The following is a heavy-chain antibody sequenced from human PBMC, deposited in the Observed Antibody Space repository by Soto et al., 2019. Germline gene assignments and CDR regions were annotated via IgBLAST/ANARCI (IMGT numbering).Heavy chain of an antibody. D-gene: IGHD2-15*01. J-gene: IGHJ6*02. V-gene: IGHV1-2*04. Sequence: XSVKVSCKASVYTFTGYYMHWVRQAPGQGLEWMGWINPNSGGTNYAQKFQGWVTMTRDTSISTTYMELSRLRSDDTAVYYCARVGAGAATSQDYYYGMDVWGQGTTVTVSS. CDR2: INPNSGGT. CDR3: ARVGAGAATSQDYYYGMDV. CDR1: VYTFTGYY.